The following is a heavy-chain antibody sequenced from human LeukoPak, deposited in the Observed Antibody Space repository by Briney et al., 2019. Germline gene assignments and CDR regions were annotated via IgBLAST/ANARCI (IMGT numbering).Heavy chain of an antibody. CDR3: ARGLRSGYLYY. J-gene: IGHJ4*02. Sequence: SETLSLTCAVYGGSFSGYYWSWIRQPPGKGLEWIGEINHSGSTNYNPSLKSRVTISVDTSKNQFSLKLSSVTAADTAVYYCARGLRSGYLYYWGQGTLVTVSS. CDR1: GGSFSGYY. D-gene: IGHD3-22*01. V-gene: IGHV4-34*01. CDR2: INHSGST.